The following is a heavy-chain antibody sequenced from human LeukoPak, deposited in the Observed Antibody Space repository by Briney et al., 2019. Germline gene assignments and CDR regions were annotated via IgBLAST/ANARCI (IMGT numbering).Heavy chain of an antibody. CDR2: ISSSSSTI. D-gene: IGHD2-2*01. CDR1: GFTFSSYS. CDR3: ARATGYCSSTSRSLYYFDY. V-gene: IGHV3-48*01. Sequence: GGSLRLSCAASGFTFSSYSMNWVRQAPGKGLEWVSYISSSSSTIYYADSVKGRFTISRDNAKNSLYLQMNSLRAEDTAVYYCARATGYCSSTSRSLYYFDYWGQGTLVTVSS. J-gene: IGHJ4*02.